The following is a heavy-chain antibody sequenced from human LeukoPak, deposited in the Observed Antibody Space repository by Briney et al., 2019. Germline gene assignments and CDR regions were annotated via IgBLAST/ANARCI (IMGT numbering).Heavy chain of an antibody. CDR1: GYTFTNST. CDR3: ARGYDTTGYFSY. D-gene: IGHD3-22*01. J-gene: IGHJ4*02. CDR2: IDTNTGNP. V-gene: IGHV7-4-1*02. Sequence: ASVKVSCKASGYTFTNSTLNWVRQAPGQGLEWVGWIDTNTGNPTYAQGFIGRFVFSLDTPVTTAYLQISSVKAEDTAVYYCARGYDTTGYFSYWGQGTLVTVAS.